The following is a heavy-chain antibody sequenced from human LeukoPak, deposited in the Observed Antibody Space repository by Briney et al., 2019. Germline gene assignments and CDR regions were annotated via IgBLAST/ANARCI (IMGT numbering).Heavy chain of an antibody. CDR3: ARVAEGVIGHFDY. D-gene: IGHD2-21*01. V-gene: IGHV3-21*01. CDR1: GFTFSSYS. Sequence: PGGSLRLSCAASGFTFSSYSMNWVRQAPGKGLEWASSISSSSSYIYYADSVKGRFTISRDNAKNSLYLQMNSLEAEDTAVYYCARVAEGVIGHFDYWGQGTLVTVSS. CDR2: ISSSSSYI. J-gene: IGHJ4*02.